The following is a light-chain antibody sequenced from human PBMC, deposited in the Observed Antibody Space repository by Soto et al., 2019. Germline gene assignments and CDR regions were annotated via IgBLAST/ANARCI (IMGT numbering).Light chain of an antibody. CDR1: QSVSSSY. Sequence: EIVLTQSPGTLSLSPGERATLSCRASQSVSSSYFAWYQQKPGQPPSLLIYAASSRATVTPDRFSGRGCRTHLTLTISRLEPDDFAVYYCQQYGRSSWTFGQGNKVEIK. CDR3: QQYGRSSWT. V-gene: IGKV3-20*01. J-gene: IGKJ1*01. CDR2: AAS.